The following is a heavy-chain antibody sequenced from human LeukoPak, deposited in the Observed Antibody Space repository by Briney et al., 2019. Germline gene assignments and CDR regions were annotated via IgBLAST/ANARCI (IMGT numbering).Heavy chain of an antibody. J-gene: IGHJ4*02. CDR1: GGTFSSYA. CDR3: ARGAYYDSSGYYYYFDY. V-gene: IGHV1-69*04. D-gene: IGHD3-22*01. Sequence: GSSVKVSCKASGGTFSSYAISWVRQAPGQRLEWMGRIIPILGIANYAQKFQGRVTITADKSTSTAYMELSSLRSEDTAVYYCARGAYYDSSGYYYYFDYWGQGTLVTVSS. CDR2: IIPILGIA.